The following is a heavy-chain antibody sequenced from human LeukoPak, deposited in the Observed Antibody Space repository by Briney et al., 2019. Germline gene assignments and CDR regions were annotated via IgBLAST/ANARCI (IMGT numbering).Heavy chain of an antibody. CDR1: EFTFSDYY. J-gene: IGHJ4*02. CDR3: ARDRLGDYDHSGYYDK. D-gene: IGHD3-22*01. V-gene: IGHV3-11*01. Sequence: GGSLRLSCAASEFTFSDYYMGWIRQAPGKGLEWVSYICDSGRTIYYADSVKGRFTISRDNAKNSVYLQMNNLGAEDTAVYYCARDRLGDYDHSGYYDKWGQGTLVTVSS. CDR2: ICDSGRTI.